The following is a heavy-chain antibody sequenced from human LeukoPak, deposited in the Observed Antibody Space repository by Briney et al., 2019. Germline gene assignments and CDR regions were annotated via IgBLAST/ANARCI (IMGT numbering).Heavy chain of an antibody. CDR3: ATEGGWQPTDYGDHVY. CDR2: ISPYNGNT. V-gene: IGHV1-18*01. J-gene: IGHJ4*02. D-gene: IGHD4-17*01. Sequence: ASVKVSCKASGYTFTNYGITWVRQAPGQGLDWMGWISPYNGNTNYAQKLQDRVTMTTDTSTSTAYMELRSLRSDDTALYYCATEGGWQPTDYGDHVYWGQGTLVTVSS. CDR1: GYTFTNYG.